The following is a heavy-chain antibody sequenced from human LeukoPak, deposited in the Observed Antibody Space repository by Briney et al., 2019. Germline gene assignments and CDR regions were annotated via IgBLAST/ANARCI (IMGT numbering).Heavy chain of an antibody. CDR2: INPNSGGT. D-gene: IGHD3-9*01. V-gene: IGHV1-2*06. J-gene: IGHJ6*03. CDR3: ARWEGILAFDYYYYMDV. Sequence: ASVKVSCKASGYTFTGYYMHWVRQAPGQGLEWMGLINPNSGGTNYAQKFQGRVTMTRDTSISTAYMELSRLRSDDTAVYYCARWEGILAFDYYYYMDVWGKGTTVTVSS. CDR1: GYTFTGYY.